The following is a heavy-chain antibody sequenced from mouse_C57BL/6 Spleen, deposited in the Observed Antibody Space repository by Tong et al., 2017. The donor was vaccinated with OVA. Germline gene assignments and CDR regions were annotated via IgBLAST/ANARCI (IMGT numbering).Heavy chain of an antibody. CDR3: ARDPFTTVVRYWYFDV. CDR1: EYEFPSHD. D-gene: IGHD1-1*01. V-gene: IGHV5-4*01. J-gene: IGHJ1*03. Sequence: EVQLQESGGGLVQPGESLKLSCESNEYEFPSHDMSWVRKTPEKRLELVATISDGGSYTYYPDNVKGRFTISRDNAKNNLYLQMSHLKSEDTAMYYCARDPFTTVVRYWYFDVWGTGTTVTVSS. CDR2: ISDGGSYT.